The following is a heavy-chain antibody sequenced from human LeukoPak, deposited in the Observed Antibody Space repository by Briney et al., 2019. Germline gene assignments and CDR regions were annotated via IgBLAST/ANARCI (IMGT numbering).Heavy chain of an antibody. V-gene: IGHV4-30-4*01. CDR1: GGSFSGYY. J-gene: IGHJ4*02. Sequence: TASETLSLTCAVYGGSFSGYYWSWIRQPPGKGLEWIGYIYYSGSTYYNPSLKSRVTISVDTSKNQFSLKLSSVTAADTAVYYCAREKYYDSSGYGTPVDYWGQGTLVTVSS. CDR3: AREKYYDSSGYGTPVDY. CDR2: IYYSGST. D-gene: IGHD3-22*01.